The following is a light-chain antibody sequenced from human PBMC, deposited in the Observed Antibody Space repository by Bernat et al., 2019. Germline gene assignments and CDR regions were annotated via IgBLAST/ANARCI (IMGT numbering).Light chain of an antibody. CDR2: DVS. V-gene: IGLV2-14*03. Sequence: QSALTQPASVSGSPGQSITISCTGTSSDVGGYNYVSWYQQHPGKAPKLMIYDVSNRPSGISNRFFGSKSGNTASLTISGLLAEDEADYYCSSYTSSSTLVFGGGTKLTVL. CDR3: SSYTSSSTLV. J-gene: IGLJ3*02. CDR1: SSDVGGYNY.